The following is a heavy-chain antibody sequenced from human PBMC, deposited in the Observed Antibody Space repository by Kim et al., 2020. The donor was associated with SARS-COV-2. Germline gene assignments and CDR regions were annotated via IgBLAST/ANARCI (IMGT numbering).Heavy chain of an antibody. J-gene: IGHJ5*02. Sequence: SETLSLTCSVSGDSISSRSYYWGWIRQPPRKGLEWIGSLYHSGKSYYKPSLQSRVTISVDTSRNDFSLKLRSVTAADTAVYYCARHFAAGTGTYNDPPLGCFDPWGQGILVTVSS. CDR1: GDSISSRSYY. CDR2: LYHSGKS. V-gene: IGHV4-39*02. CDR3: ARHFAAGTGTYNDPPLGCFDP. D-gene: IGHD3-10*01.